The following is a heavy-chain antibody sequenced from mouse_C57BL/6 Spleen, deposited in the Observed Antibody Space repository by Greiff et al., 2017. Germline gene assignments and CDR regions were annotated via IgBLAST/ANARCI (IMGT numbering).Heavy chain of an antibody. CDR1: GYTFTSYW. CDR3: ERGTCFAY. J-gene: IGHJ3*01. D-gene: IGHD3-3*01. Sequence: VQLQQPGAELVKPGASVKMSCQASGYTFTSYWITWVKQRPGQGLEWIGDIHPGSGSTNYNQKFKSTATLTVDTSSRTAYMQLSSLTSEDSAVYYSERGTCFAYWGQGTRVTVSA. CDR2: IHPGSGST. V-gene: IGHV1-55*01.